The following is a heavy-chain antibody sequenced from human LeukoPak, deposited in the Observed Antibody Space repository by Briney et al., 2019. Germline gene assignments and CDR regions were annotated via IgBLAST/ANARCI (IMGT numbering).Heavy chain of an antibody. J-gene: IGHJ3*02. CDR2: IYGGGST. V-gene: IGHV3-53*01. Sequence: GSLRLSCAASGFTVSSNYISWVRQAPGKGLEWVSVIYGGGSTYYADSVKGRFTISRDNSKNTLYLQMNSLRAEDTAVYYCARDQTVPPGDAFDIWGQGTMVTVSS. CDR3: ARDQTVPPGDAFDI. D-gene: IGHD4-17*01. CDR1: GFTVSSNY.